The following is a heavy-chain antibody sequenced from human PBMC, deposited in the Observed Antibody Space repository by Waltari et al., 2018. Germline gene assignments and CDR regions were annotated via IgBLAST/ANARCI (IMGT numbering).Heavy chain of an antibody. D-gene: IGHD3-9*01. V-gene: IGHV1-69*15. CDR2: INPMLGTV. Sequence: QVQLVQSGAEVRKPGSSVKVSCKASRGTFSIYAVTWVRQAPGQGIEWMGRINPMLGTVKYAQKFQGRVSITADESTNTAYMELSSLRSEDTAVYYCAREISDDILTGYYLDYWGQGTLVTVSS. CDR3: AREISDDILTGYYLDY. CDR1: RGTFSIYA. J-gene: IGHJ4*02.